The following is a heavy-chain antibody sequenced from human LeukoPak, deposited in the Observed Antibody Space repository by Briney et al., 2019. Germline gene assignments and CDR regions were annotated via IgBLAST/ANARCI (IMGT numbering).Heavy chain of an antibody. CDR3: AREDIVVVPAHDYYYGMDV. CDR2: ISAYNGNT. J-gene: IGHJ6*02. D-gene: IGHD2-2*01. V-gene: IGHV1-18*01. Sequence: GASVKVSCKASGYTFTSYGISWVRQAPGQGLEWMGWISAYNGNTNYAQKLQGRVTMTTDTSTSTAYMELRSLRSDDTAVYYCAREDIVVVPAHDYYYGMDVWGQGTTVTVSS. CDR1: GYTFTSYG.